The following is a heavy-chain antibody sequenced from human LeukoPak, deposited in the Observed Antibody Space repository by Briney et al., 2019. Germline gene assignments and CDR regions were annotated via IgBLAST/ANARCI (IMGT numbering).Heavy chain of an antibody. V-gene: IGHV4-34*01. CDR2: INHSGST. J-gene: IGHJ5*02. CDR3: ARASEWYPLSPFDP. D-gene: IGHD3-3*01. Sequence: PSETLSLTCAVYGGSFSGYYWSWIRQPPGKGLEWIGEINHSGSTNYNPSLKSRVTISVDTSKNQFSLKLSSVTAADTAVYYCARASEWYPLSPFDPWGQGTLVTVSS. CDR1: GGSFSGYY.